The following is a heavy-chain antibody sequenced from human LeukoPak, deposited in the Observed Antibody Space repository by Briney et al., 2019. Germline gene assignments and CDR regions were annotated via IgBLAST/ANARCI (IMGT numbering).Heavy chain of an antibody. D-gene: IGHD3-22*01. V-gene: IGHV3-30*03. Sequence: GGSLRLSCAASGFTFSNYGMHWVRQAPGKGLEWVAVISYDGSNNYYADSVKGRFTISGDNSKNTLYLQMNSLRAEDTAVYYCVMPYDSGSFYWGQGTLVTVSS. CDR2: ISYDGSNN. J-gene: IGHJ4*02. CDR3: VMPYDSGSFY. CDR1: GFTFSNYG.